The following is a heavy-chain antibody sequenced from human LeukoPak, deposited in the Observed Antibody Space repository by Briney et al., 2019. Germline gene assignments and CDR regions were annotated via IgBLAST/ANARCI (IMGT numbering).Heavy chain of an antibody. J-gene: IGHJ4*02. CDR1: GFTFSNAW. CDR3: TTWPDIVVVPDFDY. Sequence: KPGGSLRLSCAASGFTFSNAWMSWVRQAPGKGLEWVGRIKSKTDGGTTDYAAPVKGRFTISRDDSKNTLYLQMNSLKTEDTAVYYCTTWPDIVVVPDFDYWGQGTLVTVSS. D-gene: IGHD2-2*01. CDR2: IKSKTDGGTT. V-gene: IGHV3-15*01.